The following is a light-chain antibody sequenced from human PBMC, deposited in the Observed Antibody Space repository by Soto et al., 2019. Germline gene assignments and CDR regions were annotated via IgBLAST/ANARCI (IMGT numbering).Light chain of an antibody. J-gene: IGKJ5*01. CDR3: QQYDSSPPIT. Sequence: EIVLTQSPATLSLSPGERATLSCRASQSVSSSFLAWYQQKPGQAPRLLIYGASSRATGIPDRFSGSGSGTDFTLTISRLEPEDFAVYYCQQYDSSPPITFGQGTRLEIK. V-gene: IGKV3-20*01. CDR2: GAS. CDR1: QSVSSSF.